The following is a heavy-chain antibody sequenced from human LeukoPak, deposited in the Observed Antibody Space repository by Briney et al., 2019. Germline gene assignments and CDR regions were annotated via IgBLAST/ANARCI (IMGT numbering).Heavy chain of an antibody. J-gene: IGHJ4*02. Sequence: GGSLRLSCVASGFTFDDYAMHWVRQTPGKGLEWVSGISWNSGVINYADSVKGRFTFSRDNAKNSLYLQMNSLRAEDTALYYCAKGSSYGDYVYFDYWGQGTLVTVSS. D-gene: IGHD4-17*01. CDR1: GFTFDDYA. CDR2: ISWNSGVI. CDR3: AKGSSYGDYVYFDY. V-gene: IGHV3-9*01.